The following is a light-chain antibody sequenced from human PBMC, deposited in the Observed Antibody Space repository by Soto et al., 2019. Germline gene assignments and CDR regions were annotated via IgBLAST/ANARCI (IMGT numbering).Light chain of an antibody. CDR2: KNN. Sequence: QSVLTQPPSASGTHGQRITISCSGRSSNIRGSDVYWYQQLPGTAPKLLIRKNNQRPSGVPDRFSGSKSGTSASLAISGLRSEDDSDYYCAAWDGSLRGYVFGAGTKLTVL. V-gene: IGLV1-47*01. CDR1: SSNIRGSD. J-gene: IGLJ1*01. CDR3: AAWDGSLRGYV.